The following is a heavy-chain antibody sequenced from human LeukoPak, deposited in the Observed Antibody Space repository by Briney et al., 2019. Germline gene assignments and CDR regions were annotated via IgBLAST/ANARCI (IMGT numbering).Heavy chain of an antibody. D-gene: IGHD5-24*01. CDR2: MYPGDSDT. CDR1: GYSFSTYW. Sequence: GESLKISCRGSGYSFSTYWVGWVRQMPGKGLEWMGIMYPGDSDTRYSPSFQGQFTISADKSISTAYLQWSSLKASDTAMYYCARRDGYNMGAFDIWGQGTMVTVSS. CDR3: ARRDGYNMGAFDI. V-gene: IGHV5-51*01. J-gene: IGHJ3*02.